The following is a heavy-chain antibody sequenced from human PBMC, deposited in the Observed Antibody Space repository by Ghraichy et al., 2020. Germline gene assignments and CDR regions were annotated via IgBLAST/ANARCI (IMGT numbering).Heavy chain of an antibody. V-gene: IGHV4-34*01. Sequence: SETLTLTCAVYGGSFSGYYWSWIRQPPGKGLEWIGEINHSGSTNYNPSLKSRVTISVDTSKNQFSLKLSSVTAADTAVYYCARGADYPGMDVWGQGTTVTVSS. CDR2: INHSGST. CDR1: GGSFSGYY. CDR3: ARGADYPGMDV. J-gene: IGHJ6*02.